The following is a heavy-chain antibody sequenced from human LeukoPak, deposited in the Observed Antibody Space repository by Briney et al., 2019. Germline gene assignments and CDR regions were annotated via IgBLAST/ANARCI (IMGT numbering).Heavy chain of an antibody. CDR3: ARLSSSWYQDWYFDL. V-gene: IGHV4-4*07. CDR1: GGSISSYD. CDR2: IYTRGST. J-gene: IGHJ2*01. D-gene: IGHD6-13*01. Sequence: KTSETLSLTCTVSGGSISSYDWSWFRQPAGKRLEWIGRIYTRGSTNYNPSLKSRVIMSVDTSKNQFSLKLSSVTAADTAVYYCARLSSSWYQDWYFDLWGRGTLVTVSS.